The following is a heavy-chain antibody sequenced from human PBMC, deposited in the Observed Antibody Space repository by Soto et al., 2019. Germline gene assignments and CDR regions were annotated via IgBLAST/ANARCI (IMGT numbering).Heavy chain of an antibody. CDR1: GSAFGRYS. J-gene: IGHJ4*02. Sequence: ASVKVSCKASGSAFGRYSVSWVRQAPGQGLEWIGGVIPVFNTSNYSLKFQGRVAIFADLSTSTVFMELRSLRSEDTALYYCARGDEMTAVTIFEYWGQGTLVTVSS. D-gene: IGHD4-17*01. CDR2: VIPVFNTS. CDR3: ARGDEMTAVTIFEY. V-gene: IGHV1-69*13.